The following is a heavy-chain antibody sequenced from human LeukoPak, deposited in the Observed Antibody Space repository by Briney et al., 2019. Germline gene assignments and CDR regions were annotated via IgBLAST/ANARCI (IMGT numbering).Heavy chain of an antibody. CDR3: ARDKRGSSGWYGELDY. J-gene: IGHJ4*02. Sequence: PGGSLRLSCAASGFTFNSYAMHWVRQAPGKGLEWVAVISYDGSNKYYADSVKGRFTISRDNSKNTLYLQMNSLRAEDTAVYYCARDKRGSSGWYGELDYWGQGTLVTVSS. CDR2: ISYDGSNK. V-gene: IGHV3-30-3*01. D-gene: IGHD6-19*01. CDR1: GFTFNSYA.